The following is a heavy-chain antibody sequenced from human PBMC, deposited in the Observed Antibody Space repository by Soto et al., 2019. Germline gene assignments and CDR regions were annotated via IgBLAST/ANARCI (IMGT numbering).Heavy chain of an antibody. V-gene: IGHV3-48*03. CDR3: ARGDCKTSCYIGF. D-gene: IGHD2-2*02. Sequence: EVQLVESGGGLVQPGGSLRISCAASGFGFSNYEMNWVRQAPGKGLEWVSYITSSGGATMYADSVKGRFTISRDNAKDSLYLQMNSLRVEDTAVYYCARGDCKTSCYIGFWGQGALVPVSS. CDR1: GFGFSNYE. CDR2: ITSSGGAT. J-gene: IGHJ4*02.